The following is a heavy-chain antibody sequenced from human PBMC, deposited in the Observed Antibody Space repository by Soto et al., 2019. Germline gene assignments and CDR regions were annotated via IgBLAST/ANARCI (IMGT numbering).Heavy chain of an antibody. CDR2: ISGRGGDT. V-gene: IGHV3-23*01. CDR3: AKDSATLRRFDY. D-gene: IGHD1-26*01. Sequence: PGGSLRLSCAASGFTFSKYGMSWVRQPPGKGLEWVSAISGRGGDTYYADSVKGRFTISRDNSKNTLYLQMNSLRAEDTAVYYCAKDSATLRRFDYWGQGTLVTVSS. J-gene: IGHJ4*02. CDR1: GFTFSKYG.